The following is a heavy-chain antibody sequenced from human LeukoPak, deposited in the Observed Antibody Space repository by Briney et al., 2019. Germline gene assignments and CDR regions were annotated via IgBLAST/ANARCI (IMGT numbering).Heavy chain of an antibody. CDR3: ARDFGRTSDWQPRLYYGMDV. V-gene: IGHV3-21*01. D-gene: IGHD2-2*01. CDR2: ITSSLSYI. CDR1: GFTFKSYT. Sequence: SGESLRLSCAASGFTFKSYTMNWVRQAPGKGLEWVSSITSSLSYISYADSVKGRFTISRDNAKNSLSLQMNSLRAEDTAVYYCARDFGRTSDWQPRLYYGMDVWGQGTTVTVSS. J-gene: IGHJ6*02.